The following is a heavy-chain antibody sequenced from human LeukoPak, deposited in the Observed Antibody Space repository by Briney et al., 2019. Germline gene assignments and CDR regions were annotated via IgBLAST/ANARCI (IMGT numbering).Heavy chain of an antibody. CDR3: AKNLYCGGGSCYPSALGMDV. CDR1: GFTFSSYA. J-gene: IGHJ6*02. V-gene: IGHV3-23*01. D-gene: IGHD2-15*01. Sequence: GGSLRLSCAASGFTFSSYAMSWVRQAPGKGLEWVSSISGSGNRTYYADSVKGRFTISRDNSKNTLFLQVNSLRAEDTAVYYCAKNLYCGGGSCYPSALGMDVWGQGTTVTVSS. CDR2: ISGSGNRT.